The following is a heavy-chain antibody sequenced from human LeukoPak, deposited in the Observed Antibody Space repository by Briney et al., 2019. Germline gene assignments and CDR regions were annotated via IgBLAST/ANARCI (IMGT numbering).Heavy chain of an antibody. V-gene: IGHV4-59*01. CDR2: IYYSGST. D-gene: IGHD5-18*01. CDR3: ARTTEGGYTYGYFYYYYMDV. J-gene: IGHJ6*03. Sequence: SETMSLTCTVSGGSISSYYWSWIRQPPGKGLEWIGYIYYSGSTNYNPSLKSRVTISVDTSKNQFSLKLTSVTAADTAVYYCARTTEGGYTYGYFYYYYMDVWGKGTTVTISS. CDR1: GGSISSYY.